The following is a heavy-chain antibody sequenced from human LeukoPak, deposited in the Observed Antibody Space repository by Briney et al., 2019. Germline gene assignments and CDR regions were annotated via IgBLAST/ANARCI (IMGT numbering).Heavy chain of an antibody. CDR2: IKGDGIST. CDR1: GFTFNSYV. CDR3: ARDPYADYVWGSFDY. Sequence: PGGSLRLSCAASGFTFNSYVMHWVRHAPGQGLVWVSRIKGDGISTNYADSVKGRFTISRDNSKNTLYLQMNSLRAEDTAVYYCARDPYADYVWGSFDYWGQGTLVTVSS. J-gene: IGHJ4*02. D-gene: IGHD3-16*01. V-gene: IGHV3-74*01.